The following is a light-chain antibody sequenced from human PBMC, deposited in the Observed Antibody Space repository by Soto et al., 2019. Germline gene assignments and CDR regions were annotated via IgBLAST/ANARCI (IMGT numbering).Light chain of an antibody. J-gene: IGKJ1*01. Sequence: DIQMTQSPSTLSASVGDRVTITCRASQSISSWLAWYQQKPGKAPKLLIYDASSLESGVPSRFSGSRSGTEFPLTITSLQPDDCATYYCQQYNSYQGTFGQRTKVELK. CDR1: QSISSW. CDR2: DAS. CDR3: QQYNSYQGT. V-gene: IGKV1-5*01.